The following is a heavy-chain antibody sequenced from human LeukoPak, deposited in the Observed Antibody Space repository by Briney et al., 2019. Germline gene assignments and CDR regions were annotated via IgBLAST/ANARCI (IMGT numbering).Heavy chain of an antibody. CDR2: ISGSGGST. D-gene: IGHD3-9*01. CDR1: GFTFSSYA. CDR3: AKDRNDILTGYLIFDY. J-gene: IGHJ4*02. V-gene: IGHV3-23*01. Sequence: TVGSLRLSCAASGFTFSSYAMSWVRQAPGKGLEWVSAISGSGGSTYYADSVKGRLTISRDNSKNTLYLQMNSLRAEDTAVYYCAKDRNDILTGYLIFDYWGQGTLVTVSS.